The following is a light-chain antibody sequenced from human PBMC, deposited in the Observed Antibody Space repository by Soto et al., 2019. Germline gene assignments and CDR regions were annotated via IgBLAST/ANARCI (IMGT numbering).Light chain of an antibody. CDR1: QSVSSSY. V-gene: IGKV3-20*01. CDR2: GAS. CDR3: QQHGSSPWT. Sequence: EIVLTQSPGTLPLSPGXRATLSCRASQSVSSSYLAWYQQKPGQAPRLLIYGASSRATGIPDRFSGSGSGTDFTLTLSRLEPEDFAVYYCQQHGSSPWTFGQGTKVDIK. J-gene: IGKJ1*01.